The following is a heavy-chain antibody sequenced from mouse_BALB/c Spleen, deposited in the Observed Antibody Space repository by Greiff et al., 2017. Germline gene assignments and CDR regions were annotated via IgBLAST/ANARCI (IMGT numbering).Heavy chain of an antibody. J-gene: IGHJ2*01. V-gene: IGHV3-6*02. Sequence: EVQRVESGPGLVKPSQSLSLTCSVTGYSITSGYYWNWIRQFPGNKLEWMGYISYDGSNNYNPSLKNRISITRDTSKNQFFLKLNSVTTEDTATYYCARGGYYYGSSNYWGQGTTLTVSS. D-gene: IGHD1-1*01. CDR1: GYSITSGYY. CDR3: ARGGYYYGSSNY. CDR2: ISYDGSN.